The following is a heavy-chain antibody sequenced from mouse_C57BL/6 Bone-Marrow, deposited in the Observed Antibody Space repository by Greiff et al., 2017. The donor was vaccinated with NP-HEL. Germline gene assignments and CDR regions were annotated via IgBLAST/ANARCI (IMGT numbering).Heavy chain of an antibody. CDR1: GFTFSDAW. Sequence: EVKLMESGGGLVQPGGSMKLSCAASGFTFSDAWMDWVRQSPEKGLEWVAEIRNKANNHATYYDEYVKGRFTISRDDSKSSVYLQMNTLIAKDTCIYYCTTPYDCYYVGFSYWGQGTLVTVSA. CDR2: IRNKANNHAT. D-gene: IGHD2-3*01. V-gene: IGHV6-6*01. J-gene: IGHJ3*01. CDR3: TTPYDCYYVGFSY.